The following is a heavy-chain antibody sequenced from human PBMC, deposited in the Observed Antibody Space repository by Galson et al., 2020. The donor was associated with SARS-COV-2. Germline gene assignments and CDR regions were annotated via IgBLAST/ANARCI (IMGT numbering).Heavy chain of an antibody. CDR3: AQIPIMVRGVIGDYYYYGMDV. CDR2: IDWDDDK. D-gene: IGHD3-10*01. Sequence: SGPTLVKPTQTLTLTCTFSGFSLSTSGMCVSWIRQPPGKALEWLALIDWDDDKYYSTSLKTRLTISKDTSKNQVVLTMTNMDPVDTATYYCAQIPIMVRGVIGDYYYYGMDVWGQGTTVTVSS. J-gene: IGHJ6*02. CDR1: GFSLSTSGMC. V-gene: IGHV2-70*01.